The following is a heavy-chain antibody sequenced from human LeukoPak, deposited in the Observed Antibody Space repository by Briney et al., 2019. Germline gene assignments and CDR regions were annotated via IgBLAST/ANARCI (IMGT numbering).Heavy chain of an antibody. CDR1: GGSISSGGYY. D-gene: IGHD3-22*01. CDR3: ARIPYYYDSSQYYFDY. CDR2: IYYSGST. J-gene: IGHJ4*02. V-gene: IGHV4-31*03. Sequence: SETLSLTCTVSGGSISSGGYYWSWIRQHPGKGLEWIGYIYYSGSTYYNPSLKSRVTISVDTSKNQFSLKLSSVTAADTAEYYCARIPYYYDSSQYYFDYWGQGTQVTVSS.